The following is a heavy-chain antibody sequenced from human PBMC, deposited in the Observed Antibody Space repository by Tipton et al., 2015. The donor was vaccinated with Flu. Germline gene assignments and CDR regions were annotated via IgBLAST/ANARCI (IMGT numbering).Heavy chain of an antibody. CDR3: ARDLGSYSYWGNYYYHGMDV. J-gene: IGHJ6*02. Sequence: SLRLSCAASGFTFSSYGMHWVRQAPGKGLEWVAVIWYDGSNKYYADSVKGRFTISRDNSKNTLYLQMNSLRAEDTAVYYCARDLGSYSYWGNYYYHGMDVWGQGTTVTVSS. CDR1: GFTFSSYG. V-gene: IGHV3-33*01. D-gene: IGHD1-26*01. CDR2: IWYDGSNK.